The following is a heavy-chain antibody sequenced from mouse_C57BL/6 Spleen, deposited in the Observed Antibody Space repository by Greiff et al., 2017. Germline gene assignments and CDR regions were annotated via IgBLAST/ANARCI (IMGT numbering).Heavy chain of an antibody. CDR3: ARDLTTVVATDAMDY. D-gene: IGHD1-1*01. CDR2: ISYDGSN. Sequence: ESGPGLVKPSQSLSLTCSVTGYSITSGYYWNWIRQFPGNKLEWMGYISYDGSNNYNPSLKNRISITRDTSKNQFFLKLNSVTTEDTATYYCARDLTTVVATDAMDYWGQGTSVTVSS. J-gene: IGHJ4*01. CDR1: GYSITSGYY. V-gene: IGHV3-6*01.